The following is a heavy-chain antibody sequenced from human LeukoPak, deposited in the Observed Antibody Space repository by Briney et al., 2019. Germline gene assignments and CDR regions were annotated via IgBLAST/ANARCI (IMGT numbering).Heavy chain of an antibody. D-gene: IGHD4-17*01. J-gene: IGHJ4*02. V-gene: IGHV4-34*01. CDR3: ASSTVTTGFDY. Sequence: SETLSLTCAVYGGSFSGYYWSWIRQPPGKGLEWIGEIYHSGSTNYNPSLKSRVTISVDKSKNQFSLKLSSVTAADTAVYYCASSTVTTGFDYWGQGTLVTVSS. CDR1: GGSFSGYY. CDR2: IYHSGST.